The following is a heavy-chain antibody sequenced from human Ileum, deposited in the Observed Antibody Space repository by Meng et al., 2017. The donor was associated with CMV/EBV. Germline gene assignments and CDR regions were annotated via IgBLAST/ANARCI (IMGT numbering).Heavy chain of an antibody. J-gene: IGHJ4*02. Sequence: LSCASSGFAFRRSGLGWVRGAAGVGLVWVAGLSSSGAATCDAGSVKGRFTISRDNSKHTLYLQMNSLRVEDTAVYYCAMSLRHYGGYWGQGVLVTVSS. CDR1: GFAFRRSG. CDR3: AMSLRHYGGY. V-gene: IGHV3-23*01. CDR2: LSSSGAAT. D-gene: IGHD4-17*01.